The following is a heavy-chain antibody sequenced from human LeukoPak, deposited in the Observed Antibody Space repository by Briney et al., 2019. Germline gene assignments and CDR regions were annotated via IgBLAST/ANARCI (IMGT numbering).Heavy chain of an antibody. J-gene: IGHJ4*02. CDR2: IYSGGST. CDR1: GFTVSSNY. D-gene: IGHD6-19*01. Sequence: GGSLRLSCAASGFTVSSNYMSWVRQAPGKGLEWVSVIYSGGSTYYADSVKGRFAISRDNSKNTLYLQTNSLRAEDTAVYYCAKDRHSSGWYNSDYWGQGTLVTVSS. V-gene: IGHV3-53*01. CDR3: AKDRHSSGWYNSDY.